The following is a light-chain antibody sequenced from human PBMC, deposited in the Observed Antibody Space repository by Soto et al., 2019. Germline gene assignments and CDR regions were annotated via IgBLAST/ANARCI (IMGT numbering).Light chain of an antibody. Sequence: ALTQPASVSGSPGQSITISCTGTSSDVGGYNYVSWYQQHPGKAPKLMIYEVSNRPSGVSNRFSGSKSGNTASLTISGLQAEDEAAYYCSSYTSSSTVVFGGGTKVTVL. CDR1: SSDVGGYNY. CDR2: EVS. CDR3: SSYTSSSTVV. J-gene: IGLJ2*01. V-gene: IGLV2-14*01.